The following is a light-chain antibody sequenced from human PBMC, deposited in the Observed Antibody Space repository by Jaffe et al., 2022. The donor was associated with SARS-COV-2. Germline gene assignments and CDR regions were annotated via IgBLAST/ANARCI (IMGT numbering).Light chain of an antibody. V-gene: IGLV2-8*01. CDR2: EVS. J-gene: IGLJ2*01. CDR1: SSDVGGYNF. Sequence: QSALTQPPSASGSPGQSVTISCTGTSSDVGGYNFVSWYQQHPGKAPKLIIYEVSERPSGVPDRFSGSKSGNTASLTVSGLQAEDEADYYCSSSAGINNLLFGGGTKLTVL. CDR3: SSSAGINNLL.